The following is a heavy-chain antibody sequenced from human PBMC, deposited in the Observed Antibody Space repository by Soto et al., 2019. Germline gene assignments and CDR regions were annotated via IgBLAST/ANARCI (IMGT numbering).Heavy chain of an antibody. D-gene: IGHD4-4*01. V-gene: IGHV4-30-2*01. J-gene: IGHJ4*02. CDR2: IYHSGST. Sequence: TLSLTCAVSGGAISSGGYSWSWIRQPPGKGLEWIGYIYHSGSTYYNPSLKSRVTISVDRSKNQFSLKLSSVTAADTAVYYCARGMTTVTTLDYWGQGPLVTVSS. CDR3: ARGMTTVTTLDY. CDR1: GGAISSGGYS.